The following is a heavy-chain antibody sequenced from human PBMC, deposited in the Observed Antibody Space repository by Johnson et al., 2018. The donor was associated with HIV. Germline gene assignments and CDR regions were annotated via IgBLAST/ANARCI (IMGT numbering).Heavy chain of an antibody. D-gene: IGHD5-12*01. J-gene: IGHJ3*02. CDR1: GFSFSDYY. V-gene: IGHV3-11*04. CDR3: ARDESGYDEGFDAVDI. CDR2: MTNSAETI. Sequence: MQLVESGGGLVKPGGSLRLSCVASGFSFSDYYMSWIRQAPGKGLEWISFMTNSAETIYYADSVKGRFTISRDNAKNSLYLQMNSLRVEDTAVYYCARDESGYDEGFDAVDIWGQGTMVTVSA.